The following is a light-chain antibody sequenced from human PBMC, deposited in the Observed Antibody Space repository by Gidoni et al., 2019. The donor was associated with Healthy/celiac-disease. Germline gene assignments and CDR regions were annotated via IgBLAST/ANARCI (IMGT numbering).Light chain of an antibody. J-gene: IGKJ1*01. CDR3: QHLTT. V-gene: IGKV1-5*03. CDR2: KAS. Sequence: PSTLSASVGDRVTITCRASQSISSWLAWYQQKPGKAPKLLIYKASSLESGVPSRFSGSGSGTEFTLTISSLQPDDFATYYCQHLTTFXXXTKVEIK. CDR1: QSISSW.